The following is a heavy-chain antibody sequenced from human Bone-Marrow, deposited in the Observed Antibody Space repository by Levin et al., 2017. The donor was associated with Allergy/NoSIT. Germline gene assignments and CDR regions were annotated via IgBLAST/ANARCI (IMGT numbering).Heavy chain of an antibody. D-gene: IGHD3-16*01. CDR3: ASDRSGTYFWF. Sequence: GGSLRLSCTASGFPFSNYGMHWVRQGPGKGLEWVATIWYDGSNTYYADSVKGRFTISRDNSKNTVYLQMSSLGADDTAMYYCASDRSGTYFWFWGQETEVTVSS. J-gene: IGHJ4*02. CDR1: GFPFSNYG. CDR2: IWYDGSNT. V-gene: IGHV3-33*01.